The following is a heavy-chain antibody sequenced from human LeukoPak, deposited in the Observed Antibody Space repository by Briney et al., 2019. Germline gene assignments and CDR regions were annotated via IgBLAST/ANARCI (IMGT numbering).Heavy chain of an antibody. V-gene: IGHV3-30*02. Sequence: LTGGSLRLSCAASGFTFSSYGMHWVRQAPGKGLEWVAFIRYDGSNKYYADSVKGRFTISRDNSKNTLYLQMNSLRAEDTAVYYCATWGSSGFLPSDYWGQGTLVTVSS. J-gene: IGHJ4*02. CDR2: IRYDGSNK. D-gene: IGHD3-22*01. CDR3: ATWGSSGFLPSDY. CDR1: GFTFSSYG.